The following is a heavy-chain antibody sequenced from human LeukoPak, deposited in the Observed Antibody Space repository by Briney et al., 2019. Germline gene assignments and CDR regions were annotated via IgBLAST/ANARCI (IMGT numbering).Heavy chain of an antibody. D-gene: IGHD1-26*01. CDR1: GGSISSYY. CDR3: ARESVRATPSHYYYYYMDV. CDR2: IYTSGST. V-gene: IGHV4-4*07. Sequence: PSETLSLTCTVSGGSISSYYWSWIRQPAGKGLEWIGRIYTSGSTNYNPSLKSRVTISVDKSKNQFSLKLSSVTAADTAVYYCARESVRATPSHYYYYYMDVWGKGTTVTVSS. J-gene: IGHJ6*03.